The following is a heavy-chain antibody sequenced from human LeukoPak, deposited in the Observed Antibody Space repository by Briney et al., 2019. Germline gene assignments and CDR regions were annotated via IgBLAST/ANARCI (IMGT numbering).Heavy chain of an antibody. CDR1: GFTFSTYA. CDR3: ANREGGYTYDPFDY. Sequence: GGSLRLSGAASGFTFSTYAMSWVRQAPGRGLEWVSAISGSSDTTYYADSVKGRFTISRDNSKNTLYLQTNSLRAEDTAVYYCANREGGYTYDPFDYWGQGTLVTVSS. D-gene: IGHD5-18*01. CDR2: ISGSSDTT. V-gene: IGHV3-23*01. J-gene: IGHJ4*02.